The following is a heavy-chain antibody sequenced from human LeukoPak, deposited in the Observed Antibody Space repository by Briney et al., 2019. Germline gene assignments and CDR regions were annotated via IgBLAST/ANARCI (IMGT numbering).Heavy chain of an antibody. V-gene: IGHV3-74*01. Sequence: PGGSLRLSCAASGFTFSRYWIHWVRHAPGKGLVWVSRINNDGSDRIYADSVKGRFAMSRDNAKNTVFLQMSGLRAEDTAVYYCARGGFSHAFDVWGQGTTVTVSS. CDR2: INNDGSDR. J-gene: IGHJ3*01. CDR3: ARGGFSHAFDV. D-gene: IGHD2/OR15-2a*01. CDR1: GFTFSRYW.